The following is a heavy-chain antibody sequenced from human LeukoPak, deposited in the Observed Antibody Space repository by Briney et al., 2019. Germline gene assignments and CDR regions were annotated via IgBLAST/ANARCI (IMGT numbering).Heavy chain of an antibody. CDR3: ARDSGPYSSGWYDA. CDR2: INPNSGGT. D-gene: IGHD6-19*01. CDR1: GYTFTGYH. J-gene: IGHJ5*02. V-gene: IGHV1-2*02. Sequence: GASVPVSCQASGYTFTGYHMHWVQPPPGQGLEWMGWINPNSGGTNYAQKFQGRVTMTRETSISTAYMAVSRLRSDDTTVYYCARDSGPYSSGWYDAWGQGTLVTVSS.